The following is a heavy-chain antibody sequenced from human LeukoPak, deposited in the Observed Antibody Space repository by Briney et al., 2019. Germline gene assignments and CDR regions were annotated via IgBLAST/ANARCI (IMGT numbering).Heavy chain of an antibody. CDR2: MNPTGGKT. Sequence: ASVKVSCTASGYTFTSYTSYDINWVRQASGQGLEWMGWMNPTGGKTGYAQMFQGRVTMTWDTSLNTVYMELSGLTSEDTAVYYCARGFYDSRGYSHDAFDVWGQGSMVTVSS. CDR3: ARGFYDSRGYSHDAFDV. J-gene: IGHJ3*01. V-gene: IGHV1-8*01. D-gene: IGHD3-22*01. CDR1: GYTFTSYTSYD.